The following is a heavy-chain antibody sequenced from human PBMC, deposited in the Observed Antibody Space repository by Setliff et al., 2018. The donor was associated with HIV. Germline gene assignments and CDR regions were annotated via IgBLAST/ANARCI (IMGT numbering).Heavy chain of an antibody. D-gene: IGHD3-22*01. CDR2: IIPIFGTA. V-gene: IGHV1-69*05. Sequence: GASVKVSCKASGGTPSTHAMNGVRQAPGQGLEWMGGIIPIFGTANYAQKFQGRRIMTTDTSTGTAYMELRRLSSDDTAVYYCARARRRPDYYDTRDNYSIDSWGQGTLVTVSS. CDR3: ARARRRPDYYDTRDNYSIDS. J-gene: IGHJ4*02. CDR1: GGTPSTHA.